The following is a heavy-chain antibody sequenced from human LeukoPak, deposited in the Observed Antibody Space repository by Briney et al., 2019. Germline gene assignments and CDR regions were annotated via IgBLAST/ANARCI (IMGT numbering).Heavy chain of an antibody. D-gene: IGHD5-18*01. Sequence: PSQTLSLTCTVSGGSIISGSYYWSWIRQPAGKGLEWIGHIYTRGTTNYNPSVKSRVTVSLDTSKNQISLKLSSVTAADTAIYYCARVYTVMGATTVDHYHYYMDVCGTGTTVTVSS. J-gene: IGHJ6*03. V-gene: IGHV4-61*09. CDR1: GGSIISGSYY. CDR2: IYTRGTT. CDR3: ARVYTVMGATTVDHYHYYMDV.